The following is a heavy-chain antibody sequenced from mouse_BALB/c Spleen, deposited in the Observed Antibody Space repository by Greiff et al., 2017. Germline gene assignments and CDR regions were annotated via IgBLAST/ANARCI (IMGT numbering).Heavy chain of an antibody. CDR2: IDPANGNT. Sequence: VQLQQSGAELVKPGASVKLSCTASGFNIKDTYMHWVKQRPEQGLEWIGRIDPANGNTKYDPKFQGKATITADTSSNTAYLQLSSLTSEDTAVYYCATGNLYAMDYWGQGTSVTVSS. CDR3: ATGNLYAMDY. J-gene: IGHJ4*01. D-gene: IGHD2-1*01. V-gene: IGHV14-3*02. CDR1: GFNIKDTY.